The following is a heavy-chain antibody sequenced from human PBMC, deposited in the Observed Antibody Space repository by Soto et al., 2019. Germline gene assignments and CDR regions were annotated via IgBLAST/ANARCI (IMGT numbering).Heavy chain of an antibody. D-gene: IGHD3-3*01. Sequence: GGSLRLSCAVSEFTFSDYYMSWIRQAPGKGLEWVSYISSRGSSIYYADSVKGRFTISRDNAKNSLYLQMNGLRAEDTAVCYCARGYYDFWSGYYISPYGMDVWGQGTTVTVSS. CDR2: ISSRGSSI. V-gene: IGHV3-11*01. CDR3: ARGYYDFWSGYYISPYGMDV. J-gene: IGHJ6*02. CDR1: EFTFSDYY.